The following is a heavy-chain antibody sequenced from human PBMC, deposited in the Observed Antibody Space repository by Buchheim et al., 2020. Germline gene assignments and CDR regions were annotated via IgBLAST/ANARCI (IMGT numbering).Heavy chain of an antibody. D-gene: IGHD5-18*01. V-gene: IGHV4-34*01. CDR3: ARGRGYSYGLRYYYYYGMDV. CDR2: INHSGST. Sequence: QVQLQQWGAGLLKPSEPLSLTCAVYGGSFSGYYWSWIRQPPGKGLEWIGEINHSGSTNYNPSLKSRVTISVDTSKNQFSLKLSSVTAADTAVYYCARGRGYSYGLRYYYYYGMDVWGQGTT. J-gene: IGHJ6*02. CDR1: GGSFSGYY.